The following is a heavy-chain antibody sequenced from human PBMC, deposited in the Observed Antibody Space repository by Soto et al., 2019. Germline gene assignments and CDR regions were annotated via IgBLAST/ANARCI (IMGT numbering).Heavy chain of an antibody. CDR2: IYWDDYK. D-gene: IGHD3-10*01. J-gene: IGHJ4*02. CDR1: GFSHSTLDVG. Sequence: QITLKESGPPLVKPTQTLTLTCTFSGFSHSTLDVGVGWIRHPPGKALEWLTLIYWDDYKHYSPSLQTKLAITKETSKNQVVLTMTNMDPVDTGTYYCAQKGRGYFDYWGQGTLVTVSS. V-gene: IGHV2-5*02. CDR3: AQKGRGYFDY.